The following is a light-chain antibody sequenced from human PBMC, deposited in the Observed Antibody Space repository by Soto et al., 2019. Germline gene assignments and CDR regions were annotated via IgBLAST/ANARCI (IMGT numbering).Light chain of an antibody. V-gene: IGKV1-5*01. J-gene: IGKJ1*01. CDR1: QSVSDW. CDR3: HQYNSYTWT. CDR2: DAS. Sequence: IQMTQSPSTLSASLGDRVTITCRASQSVSDWLAWYQQKPGKAPKLLIYDASRLESAVPSRFSGSGSQTEFTLTISSLHPDDFATYYCHQYNSYTWTFGQGTKVDIK.